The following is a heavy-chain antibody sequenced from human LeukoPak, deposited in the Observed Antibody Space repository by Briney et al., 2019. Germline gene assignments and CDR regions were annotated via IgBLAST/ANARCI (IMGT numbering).Heavy chain of an antibody. D-gene: IGHD3-10*01. J-gene: IGHJ3*02. V-gene: IGHV3-30*18. CDR3: AKGLLCFGEMDAFDI. CDR1: GFTVSSYG. Sequence: GRSLRLSCAASGFTVSSYGMHWVRQAPGKGLEWVAVISYDGSNKYYADSVKGRFTISRDNSKNTLYLQMNSLRAEDTAVYYCAKGLLCFGEMDAFDIWGQGTMVTVSS. CDR2: ISYDGSNK.